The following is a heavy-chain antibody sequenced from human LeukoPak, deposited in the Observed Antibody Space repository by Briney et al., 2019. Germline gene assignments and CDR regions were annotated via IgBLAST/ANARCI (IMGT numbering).Heavy chain of an antibody. CDR3: ARGSRLWFGELTYYFDY. CDR2: INHSGST. D-gene: IGHD3-10*01. Sequence: SETLSLTCAVYGGSFSGYYWSWLRQPPGKGLEWFGEINHSGSTNYNTSLKSRVTISVDTSKNQFSLKLSSVTAADTAVYYCARGSRLWFGELTYYFDYWGQGTLVTVSS. CDR1: GGSFSGYY. J-gene: IGHJ4*02. V-gene: IGHV4-34*01.